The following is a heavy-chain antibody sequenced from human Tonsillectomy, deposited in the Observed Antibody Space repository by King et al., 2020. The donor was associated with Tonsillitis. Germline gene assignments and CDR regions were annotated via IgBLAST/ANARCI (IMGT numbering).Heavy chain of an antibody. Sequence: VQLVESGAEVKKPGASVKVSCKASGYTLTNYGISWVRQAPGQGLEWMGWISDYNGNANYAQKFQGRVTMTIETSTRTAHMVLRRLRSDDPAVYYCARDVLRALVRGVRNTFDIWGKGTMVTVSS. V-gene: IGHV1-18*04. CDR1: GYTLTNYG. CDR3: ARDVLRALVRGVRNTFDI. D-gene: IGHD3-10*01. J-gene: IGHJ3*02. CDR2: ISDYNGNA.